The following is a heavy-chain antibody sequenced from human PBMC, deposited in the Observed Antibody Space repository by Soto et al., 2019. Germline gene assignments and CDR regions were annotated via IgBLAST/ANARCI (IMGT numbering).Heavy chain of an antibody. D-gene: IGHD3-16*01. CDR3: ARSKGGSPGWFDP. CDR1: GYSFTSYW. J-gene: IGHJ5*02. Sequence: LKISFKGSGYSFTSYWISWVRQMPGKGLEWMGRIDPSDSYTNYSPSFQGHVTISADKSISTAYLQWSSLKASDTAMYYCARSKGGSPGWFDPWGQGTLVTVSS. CDR2: IDPSDSYT. V-gene: IGHV5-10-1*01.